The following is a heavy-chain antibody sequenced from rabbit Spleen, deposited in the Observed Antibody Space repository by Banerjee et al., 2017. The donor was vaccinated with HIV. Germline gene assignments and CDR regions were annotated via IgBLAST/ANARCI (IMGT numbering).Heavy chain of an antibody. CDR3: ARDLAGAIGWNFYL. Sequence: QEQLEESGRGLVRPEGSLTLTCKASGFSFSDRDVMCWVRQAPGKGLEWIACINTATGKSVYANWVNGRFTISRTSSTTVTLQMTSLAAADTATYFCARDLAGAIGWNFYLWGPGTL. J-gene: IGHJ4*01. CDR1: GFSFSDRDV. V-gene: IGHV1S45*01. D-gene: IGHD4-1*01. CDR2: INTATGKS.